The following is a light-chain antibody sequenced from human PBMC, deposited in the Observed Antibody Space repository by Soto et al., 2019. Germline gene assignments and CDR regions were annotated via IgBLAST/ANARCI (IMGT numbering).Light chain of an antibody. CDR3: QQRSNWPPIT. CDR1: QSVSSY. Sequence: ESVLTQSRSTLSLSPGLRSTLACRASQSVSSYLAWYQQKPGQAPRLLXYDASNRATGIPARFSGSGSGTDFTLTISSLEPEDFAVYYCQQRSNWPPITFGQGTRLEIK. V-gene: IGKV3-11*01. J-gene: IGKJ5*01. CDR2: DAS.